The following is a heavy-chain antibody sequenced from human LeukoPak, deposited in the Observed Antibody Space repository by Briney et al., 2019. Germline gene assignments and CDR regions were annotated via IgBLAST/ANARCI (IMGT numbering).Heavy chain of an antibody. D-gene: IGHD6-19*01. CDR2: IIPMMGIA. CDR1: GGTLRRLT. CDR3: ASRSHKTIVGADTREVGDY. V-gene: IGHV1-69*02. J-gene: IGHJ4*02. Sequence: SVKVSCKASGGTLRRLTITWVRQAPGQGLEWMGRIIPMMGIANYAQKFQGRVTITADTSTDTAYMDLISLRSEDTAVYYCASRSHKTIVGADTREVGDYWGQGTLVTVSS.